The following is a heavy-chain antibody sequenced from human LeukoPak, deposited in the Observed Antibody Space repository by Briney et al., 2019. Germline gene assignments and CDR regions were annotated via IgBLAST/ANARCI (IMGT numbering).Heavy chain of an antibody. CDR2: ISYDGSNK. Sequence: GGSLRLSCAASGFTISSYAMHWVRQAPGKGLEWVAVISYDGSNKYYADSVKGRFTISRDNSKNTLYLQMNSLRAEDTAVYYCARGGLHCSSTSCLLNWFDPWGQGTLVTVSS. CDR1: GFTISSYA. CDR3: ARGGLHCSSTSCLLNWFDP. J-gene: IGHJ5*02. D-gene: IGHD2-2*01. V-gene: IGHV3-30*04.